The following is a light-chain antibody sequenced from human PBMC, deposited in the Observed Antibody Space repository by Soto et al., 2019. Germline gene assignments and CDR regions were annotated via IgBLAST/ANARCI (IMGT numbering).Light chain of an antibody. V-gene: IGLV1-40*01. CDR2: RNS. CDR3: QSYDNSLSGNYV. Sequence: QSVLTQPPSVSGAPGQRVTISCTGSSSNIGAGYDVHWYQQLPGTAPKLLIYRNSNRPSGVPDRFSGSKSGTSASLAITGLQAEDEADYYCQSYDNSLSGNYVFGTGTKVTVL. J-gene: IGLJ1*01. CDR1: SSNIGAGYD.